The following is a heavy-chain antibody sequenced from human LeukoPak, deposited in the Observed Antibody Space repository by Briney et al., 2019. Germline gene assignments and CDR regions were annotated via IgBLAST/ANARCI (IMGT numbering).Heavy chain of an antibody. CDR1: GFTFSTYL. D-gene: IGHD2-2*01. V-gene: IGHV3-7*01. CDR2: IKQDGSDK. Sequence: GGSLRLSCAASGFTFSTYLMSWVRQAPGKGLEWVANIKQDGSDKYYVDSVKGRFTISRDNAKNSLFLQMNSLRAEDTAVYYCARVRCSSNSCFPDYWGQGNLVTVSS. CDR3: ARVRCSSNSCFPDY. J-gene: IGHJ4*02.